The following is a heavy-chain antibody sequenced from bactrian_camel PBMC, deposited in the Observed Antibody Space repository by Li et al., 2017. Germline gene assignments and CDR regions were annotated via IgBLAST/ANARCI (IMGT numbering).Heavy chain of an antibody. CDR3: AADLWRPSTEKGVASCIPHNY. CDR2: INSVGGNT. CDR1: GYTYSSSC. J-gene: IGHJ4*01. D-gene: IGHD5*01. V-gene: IGHV3S1*01. Sequence: HVQLVESGGGSVQAGGSLRLSCAASGYTYSSSCMGWFRQAPGKGLEWVSSINSVGGNTYYTDSVKGRFTISRDNAKNTLYLQMNSLKTEDTAVYYCAADLWRPSTEKGVASCIPHNYWGQGTQVTVS.